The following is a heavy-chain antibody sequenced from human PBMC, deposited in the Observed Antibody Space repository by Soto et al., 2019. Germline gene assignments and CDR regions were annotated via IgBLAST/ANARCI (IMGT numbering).Heavy chain of an antibody. CDR1: GYSFTSYG. CDR3: ASSYGSGYRAFDY. D-gene: IGHD3-10*01. Sequence: GASVKVSCKASGYSFTSYGISWVRQAPGQGLEWMGWISAYNGNTKYAQKLQGRVTMTTDTSTSTAYMELRSLRSDDTAIYYCASSYGSGYRAFDYWGQGALVTVSS. CDR2: ISAYNGNT. V-gene: IGHV1-18*01. J-gene: IGHJ4*02.